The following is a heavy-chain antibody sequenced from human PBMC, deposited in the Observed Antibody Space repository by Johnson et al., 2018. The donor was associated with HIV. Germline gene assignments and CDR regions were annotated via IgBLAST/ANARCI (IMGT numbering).Heavy chain of an antibody. V-gene: IGHV3-23*04. J-gene: IGHJ3*02. CDR3: ARDDYRHAFDI. CDR2: FSVSGGTT. Sequence: VQLVESGGGLVPPGGSLRLSCAASASTFGSNALTWVRQAPGKGREWFPAFSVSGGTTYSADSLKGRFTISRDNSKTTLYLQMNSLRAEDTAVYYCARDDYRHAFDIWGQGTMVTVSS. D-gene: IGHD4-11*01. CDR1: ASTFGSNA.